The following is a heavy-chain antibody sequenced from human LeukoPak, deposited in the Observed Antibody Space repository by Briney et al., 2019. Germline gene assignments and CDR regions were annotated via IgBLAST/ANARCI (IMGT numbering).Heavy chain of an antibody. D-gene: IGHD7-27*01. CDR1: GFTVSNSW. V-gene: IGHV3-74*01. J-gene: IGHJ4*02. CDR3: ARGGLPGGFDY. Sequence: GGSLRLSCAASGFTVSNSWMFWVRQAPGKGLMYVSEINNDGNRIRYVDSVKGRFTISRDSAKNTLFLQMNSLRDDDTAMYYCARGGLPGGFDYWGQGILVTVSS. CDR2: INNDGNRI.